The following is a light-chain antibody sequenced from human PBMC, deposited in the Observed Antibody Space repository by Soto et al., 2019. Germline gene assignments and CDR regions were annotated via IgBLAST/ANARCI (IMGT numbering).Light chain of an antibody. V-gene: IGKV3-11*01. Sequence: ETVLTQTPATLSLSPGDTATLSCRASQSVFRYLAWYQQKPGQAPRLLIYDATNRAAGIPARFSGSGSGTDFTLTISSLEPEDFAVYYCQQRYQWPPLTFGGGTKVEVK. CDR2: DAT. CDR3: QQRYQWPPLT. CDR1: QSVFRY. J-gene: IGKJ4*01.